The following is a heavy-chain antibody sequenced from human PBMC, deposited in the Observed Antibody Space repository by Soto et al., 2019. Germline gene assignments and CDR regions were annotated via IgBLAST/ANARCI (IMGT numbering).Heavy chain of an antibody. Sequence: SEILSLTCTVSGGSISSSSCYWGWIRQPPGKGLEWIGNVYYGGSTYYNPSLKSRVTISVETSKSQFSLKLSSVTAADTAVYYCAGGDYYHSSGYYFYYYTMDGWGQGTTVTVSS. V-gene: IGHV4-39*01. J-gene: IGHJ6*02. CDR3: AGGDYYHSSGYYFYYYTMDG. CDR2: VYYGGST. D-gene: IGHD3-22*01. CDR1: GGSISSSSCY.